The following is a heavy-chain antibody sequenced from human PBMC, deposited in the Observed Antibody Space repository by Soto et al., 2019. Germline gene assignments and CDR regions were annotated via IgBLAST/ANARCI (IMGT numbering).Heavy chain of an antibody. CDR3: ARAIVAAGKNWFDP. CDR1: GDSVSNNSAA. D-gene: IGHD5-12*01. J-gene: IGHJ5*01. CDR2: TYYRSKWYN. V-gene: IGHV6-1*01. Sequence: QALSLTCAVSGDSVSNNSAAGNWLRQSPSRGLEWLGRTYYRSKWYNDYAVSAKSRIRINQDTSTKQFCVQLYSVSPEDTAVYYCARAIVAAGKNWFDPLRRGTLVTVSS.